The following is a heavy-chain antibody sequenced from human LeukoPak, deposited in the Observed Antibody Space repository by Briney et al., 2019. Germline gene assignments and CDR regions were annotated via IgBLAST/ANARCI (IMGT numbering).Heavy chain of an antibody. CDR2: ISSSGSTI. V-gene: IGHV3-48*03. CDR1: GVTFSSYE. CDR3: AELGITMIGGV. J-gene: IGHJ6*04. Sequence: GGSLRLSCAASGVTFSSYEMNWVRQAPGKGLEWVSYISSSGSTIYYADSVKGRFTISRDNAKNSLYLQMNSLRAEDTAVYYCAELGITMIGGVWGKGTTVTISS. D-gene: IGHD3-10*02.